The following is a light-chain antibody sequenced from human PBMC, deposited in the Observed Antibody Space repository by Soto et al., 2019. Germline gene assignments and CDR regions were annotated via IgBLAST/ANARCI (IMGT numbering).Light chain of an antibody. Sequence: QSALTQPPSVSGAPGQRVTISCTGSSSNIGAGYDVHWYQQPPGTAPKLLIYGNSNRPSGVPDRFSGSKSGTSASLAITGLQAEDEADYYCQSYDSSLSGNVVFGGGTKVTVL. J-gene: IGLJ2*01. CDR3: QSYDSSLSGNVV. CDR2: GNS. V-gene: IGLV1-40*01. CDR1: SSNIGAGYD.